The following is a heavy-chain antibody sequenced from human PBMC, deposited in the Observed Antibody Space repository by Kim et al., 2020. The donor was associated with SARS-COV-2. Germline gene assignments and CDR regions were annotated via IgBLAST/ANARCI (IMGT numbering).Heavy chain of an antibody. CDR3: TSYYYDSSGYYLFDY. V-gene: IGHV3-49*03. D-gene: IGHD3-22*01. CDR2: IRSKAYGGTT. Sequence: GGSLRLSCTASGFTFGDYAMSWFRQAPGKGLEWVGFIRSKAYGGTTEYAASVKGRFTISRDDSKSIAYLQMNSLKTEDTAVYYCTSYYYDSSGYYLFDYWGQGTLVTVSS. CDR1: GFTFGDYA. J-gene: IGHJ4*02.